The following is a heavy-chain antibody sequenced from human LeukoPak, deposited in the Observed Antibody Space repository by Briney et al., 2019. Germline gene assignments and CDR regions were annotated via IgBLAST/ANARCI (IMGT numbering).Heavy chain of an antibody. V-gene: IGHV3-9*01. CDR3: ATDRELLDY. D-gene: IGHD1-26*01. J-gene: IGHJ4*02. CDR1: GFTFDNYA. Sequence: GGSLRLSCAGSGFTFDNYAMHWVRQAPGKGLEWVSGISWNSGSIGYADSVKGRFTISRDNAKNSLYLQMNSLRAEDTAVYYCATDRELLDYWGQGTLVTVSS. CDR2: ISWNSGSI.